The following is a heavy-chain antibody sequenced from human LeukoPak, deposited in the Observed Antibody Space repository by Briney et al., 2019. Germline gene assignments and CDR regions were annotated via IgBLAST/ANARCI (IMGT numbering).Heavy chain of an antibody. CDR2: IYSGSST. CDR3: ARVTWDSSGYYVDY. Sequence: GGSLRLSCAASGFTVSSNYMSWVRQAPGKGLEWVSVIYSGSSTYYADSVKGRFTISRDNSENTLYLQMNSLRAEDTAVYYCARVTWDSSGYYVDYWGQGTLVTVSS. V-gene: IGHV3-66*01. D-gene: IGHD3-22*01. CDR1: GFTVSSNY. J-gene: IGHJ4*02.